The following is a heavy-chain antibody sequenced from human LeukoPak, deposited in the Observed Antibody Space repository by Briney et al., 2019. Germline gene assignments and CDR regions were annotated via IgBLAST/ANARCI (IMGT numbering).Heavy chain of an antibody. Sequence: ASVKVSCKASGGTFSSYAISWVRQAPGQGLEWMGGIIPIFGTANYAQKFQGRVTITADESTSTAYMELSSLRSEDTAVYYRARQGIVVVPAVTDYYYYMDVWGKGTTVTVSS. V-gene: IGHV1-69*13. J-gene: IGHJ6*03. CDR1: GGTFSSYA. CDR3: ARQGIVVVPAVTDYYYYMDV. D-gene: IGHD2-2*01. CDR2: IIPIFGTA.